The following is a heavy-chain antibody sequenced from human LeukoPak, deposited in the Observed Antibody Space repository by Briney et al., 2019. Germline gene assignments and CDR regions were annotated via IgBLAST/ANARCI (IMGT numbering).Heavy chain of an antibody. CDR1: TFTFSNYW. J-gene: IGHJ4*02. CDR3: AKGSYYDSSGSFYFDY. Sequence: PGGSLRLSCAASTFTFSNYWMSWVRQAPGKGLEWVSGISGSGDNTYYADSVKGRFTISRDNSKNTLYVQVNSLGTEDTAAYHCAKGSYYDSSGSFYFDYWGQGTLVTVSS. CDR2: ISGSGDNT. D-gene: IGHD3-22*01. V-gene: IGHV3-23*01.